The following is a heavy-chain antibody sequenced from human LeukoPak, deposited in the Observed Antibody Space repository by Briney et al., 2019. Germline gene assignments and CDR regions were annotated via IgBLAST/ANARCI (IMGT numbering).Heavy chain of an antibody. CDR3: ARAGYDFWSGYFFDY. J-gene: IGHJ4*02. D-gene: IGHD3-3*01. CDR1: GFTFDDYT. CDR2: ISWDGGST. Sequence: GGSLRPSCAASGFTFDDYTMHWVRQAPGKVLEWVSLISWDGGSTYYADSVKGRFTISRDNSKNSLYLQMNSLRTEDTALYYCARAGYDFWSGYFFDYWGQGTLVTVSS. V-gene: IGHV3-43*01.